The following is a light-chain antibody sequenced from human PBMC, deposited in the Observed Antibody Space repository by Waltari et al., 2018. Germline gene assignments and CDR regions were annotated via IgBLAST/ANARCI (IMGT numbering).Light chain of an antibody. J-gene: IGKJ4*01. CDR3: QQSYSTPLT. Sequence: DIQMTQSPSSLSASVGDRVTITCRASQSISSYLNWYQQKPGKDPKLLIYAASSLQSGVPSGFSGSGSGTDFTLTISSLQPEDFSTYYCQQSYSTPLTFGGGTKVEIK. V-gene: IGKV1-39*01. CDR1: QSISSY. CDR2: AAS.